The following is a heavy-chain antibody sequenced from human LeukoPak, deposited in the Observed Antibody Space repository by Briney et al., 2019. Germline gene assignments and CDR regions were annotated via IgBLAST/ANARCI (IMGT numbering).Heavy chain of an antibody. CDR1: GLSLNSYA. CDR3: ARERSSYGAFEI. D-gene: IGHD5-18*01. V-gene: IGHV4-59*12. J-gene: IGHJ3*02. CDR2: LYYTGIT. Sequence: GSLRLSCTASGLSLNSYAMSWIRRPPGKGLEWIGYLYYTGITNSNPSLRRRVTISLDRSKNQFSLNLKSVTAADTAVYYCARERSSYGAFEIWGQGTMVTVSS.